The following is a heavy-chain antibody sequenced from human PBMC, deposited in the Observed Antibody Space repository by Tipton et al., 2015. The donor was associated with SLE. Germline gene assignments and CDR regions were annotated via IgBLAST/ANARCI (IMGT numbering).Heavy chain of an antibody. CDR3: AREGSGSVN. CDR1: GGSISSHY. J-gene: IGHJ4*02. CDR2: IYYSGST. V-gene: IGHV4-59*11. D-gene: IGHD6-19*01. Sequence: TLSLTCTVSGGSISSHYWSWIRQPPGKGLEWIGYIYYSGSTNYNPSLKSRVTISVDTSKNQFSLKLSSVTAADTAVYYCAREGSGSVNWGQGTLVTVSS.